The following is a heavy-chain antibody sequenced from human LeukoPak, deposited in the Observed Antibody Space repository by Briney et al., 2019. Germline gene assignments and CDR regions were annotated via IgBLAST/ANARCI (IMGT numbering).Heavy chain of an antibody. CDR1: GGTFSSYA. D-gene: IGHD2-8*01. J-gene: IGHJ4*02. CDR2: IIPIFGTA. V-gene: IGHV1-69*13. Sequence: SVKVSCKASGGTFSSYAISWVRQAPGQGLEWMGGIIPIFGTANYAQKFQGRVTIAADESTSTAYMELSSLRSEDTAVYYCARGGEYCTNGVCQSDDYWGQGTLVTVSS. CDR3: ARGGEYCTNGVCQSDDY.